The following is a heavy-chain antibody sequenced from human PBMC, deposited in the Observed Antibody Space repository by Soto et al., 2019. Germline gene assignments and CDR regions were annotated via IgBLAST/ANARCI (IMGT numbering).Heavy chain of an antibody. Sequence: QVQLVQSGAEVKKPGASVKVSCKASGYTFTSYDITWVRQATGQGLEWMGWMNPNSGNTGYAQKFQGRVTMTRNTSISTAYMELSSLRSGDTAVYYCARERSSGWYVDYWGQGTLVTVSS. D-gene: IGHD6-19*01. V-gene: IGHV1-8*01. CDR2: MNPNSGNT. CDR3: ARERSSGWYVDY. CDR1: GYTFTSYD. J-gene: IGHJ4*02.